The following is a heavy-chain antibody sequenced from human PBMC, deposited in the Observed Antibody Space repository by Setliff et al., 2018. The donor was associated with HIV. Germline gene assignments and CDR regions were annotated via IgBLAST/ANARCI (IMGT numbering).Heavy chain of an antibody. CDR2: INPSGGDT. Sequence: ASAKVSCKASGYTFTSNHMHWGRQAPGQGLEWMGTINPSGGDTIYAPEFQGRVTMTTDTSTRTAYMELSGLTSEDTAVYFCIVNIVGPVTGLDRWGPGTLVTVSS. CDR3: IVNIVGPVTGLDR. D-gene: IGHD1-26*01. CDR1: GYTFTSNH. J-gene: IGHJ5*02. V-gene: IGHV1-46*01.